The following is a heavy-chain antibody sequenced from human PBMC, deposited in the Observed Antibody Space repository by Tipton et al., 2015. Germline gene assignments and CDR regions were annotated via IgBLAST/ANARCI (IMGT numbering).Heavy chain of an antibody. J-gene: IGHJ6*02. V-gene: IGHV4-59*01. CDR3: ARDLEHGMDV. D-gene: IGHD5-24*01. CDR1: GGSFSDYY. CDR2: ISYTDGA. Sequence: TLSLTCTVSGGSFSDYYWSWIRQPPGRGLEWVGYISYTDGAHYNPALKSRVTISVDTSKNQFSLTLSSVAAADTAVYYCARDLEHGMDVWGQGTTVTVSS.